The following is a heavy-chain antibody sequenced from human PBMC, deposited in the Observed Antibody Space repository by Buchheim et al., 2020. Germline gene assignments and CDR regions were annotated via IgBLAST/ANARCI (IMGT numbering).Heavy chain of an antibody. CDR1: GYTFTGYY. V-gene: IGHV1-2*04. D-gene: IGHD3-3*01. Sequence: QVQLVQSGAEVKKPGASVKVSCKASGYTFTGYYMHWVRQAPGQGLEWMGWINPNNGGTNYAQKFQGWVTMTRDTSISTAYMELSRLGSDDTAVYYCARGGRDRRLYDLADYWGQGTL. J-gene: IGHJ4*02. CDR3: ARGGRDRRLYDLADY. CDR2: INPNNGGT.